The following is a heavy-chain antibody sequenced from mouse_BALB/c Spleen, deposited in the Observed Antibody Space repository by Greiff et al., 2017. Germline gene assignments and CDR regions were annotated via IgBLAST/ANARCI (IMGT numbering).Heavy chain of an antibody. D-gene: IGHD2-10*01. CDR1: GFSLTSYG. Sequence: QVQLQQSGPGLVAPSQSLSITCTVSGFSLTSYGVSWVRQPPGKGLEWLGVIWGDGSTNYHSALISRLSISKDNSKSQVFLKLSSLQTDDTATYYCAKPSYCGSHPFAYWGQGTLVTVSA. CDR2: IWGDGST. V-gene: IGHV2-3*01. J-gene: IGHJ3*01. CDR3: AKPSYCGSHPFAY.